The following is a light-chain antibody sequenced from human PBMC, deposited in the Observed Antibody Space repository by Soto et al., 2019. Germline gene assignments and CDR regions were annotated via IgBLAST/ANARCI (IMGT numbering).Light chain of an antibody. CDR3: CACAGSPYML. Sequence: QSALTQPRSASGSPGQSVTISCTGTSSDVGGYNYVSWYQQQPGTAHKLMIYDVSKRPSGVPDRFSGSKSGNTASLTISGLQAEDETDYYCCACAGSPYMLFGGGTKLTVL. CDR1: SSDVGGYNY. CDR2: DVS. J-gene: IGLJ2*01. V-gene: IGLV2-11*01.